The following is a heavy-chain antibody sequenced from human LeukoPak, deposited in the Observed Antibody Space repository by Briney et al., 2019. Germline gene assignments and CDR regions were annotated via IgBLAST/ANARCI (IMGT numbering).Heavy chain of an antibody. Sequence: SETLSLTCAVYGGSFSGYYWSWIRQPPGKGLEWIGEINHSGSTNYNPSLKSRVTISVDTSKNQFSLKLSSVTAADTAVYYCARVSVPAAIEDHVFDIWGQGTMVTVSS. D-gene: IGHD2-2*01. CDR2: INHSGST. CDR1: GGSFSGYY. J-gene: IGHJ3*02. V-gene: IGHV4-34*01. CDR3: ARVSVPAAIEDHVFDI.